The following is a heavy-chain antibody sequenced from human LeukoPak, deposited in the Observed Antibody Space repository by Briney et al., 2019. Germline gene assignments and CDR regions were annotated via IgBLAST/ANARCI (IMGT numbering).Heavy chain of an antibody. J-gene: IGHJ4*02. Sequence: GGSLRLSCAASGFTFSSYWMHWVRQAPGKGLVWVSRINSDGSSTSYADSVRGRFTISRDNSKNTVFLQMNSLRAEDSAVYYCAKDYAVGSIDYWGQGTLVTVSS. CDR1: GFTFSSYW. D-gene: IGHD3-16*01. CDR3: AKDYAVGSIDY. V-gene: IGHV3-74*01. CDR2: INSDGSST.